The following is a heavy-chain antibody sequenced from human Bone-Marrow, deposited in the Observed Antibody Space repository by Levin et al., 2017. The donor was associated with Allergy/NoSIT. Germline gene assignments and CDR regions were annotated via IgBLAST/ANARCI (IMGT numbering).Heavy chain of an antibody. CDR3: AKSGTTRYWYFDV. Sequence: GGSLRLSCEASGFTFKNNGMHWVRQAPGKGLEWVALIWFDGSEKSYVESVKGRFTISRDNAKNTLYLHMDSLRDEDTAMYYCAKSGTTRYWYFDVWGRGTMVIVS. V-gene: IGHV3-33*06. CDR1: GFTFKNNG. D-gene: IGHD1-14*01. CDR2: IWFDGSEK. J-gene: IGHJ2*01.